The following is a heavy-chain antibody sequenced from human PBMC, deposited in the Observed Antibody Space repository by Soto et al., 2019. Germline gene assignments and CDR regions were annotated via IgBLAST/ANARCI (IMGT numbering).Heavy chain of an antibody. CDR2: IYYSGST. CDR3: ARVRHYYYCMDV. J-gene: IGHJ6*03. CDR1: GGSISSGGYY. Sequence: TLSLTCTVSGGSISSGGYYWSWIRQHPGKGLEWIGYIYYSGSTYYNPSLKSRVTISVDTSKNQFSLKLSSVTAADTAVYYCARVRHYYYCMDVWGKGTTVTVSS. V-gene: IGHV4-31*03.